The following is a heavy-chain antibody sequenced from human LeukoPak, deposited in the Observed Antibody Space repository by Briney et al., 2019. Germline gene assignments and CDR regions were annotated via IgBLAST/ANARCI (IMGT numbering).Heavy chain of an antibody. J-gene: IGHJ4*02. CDR1: GGSISSYY. D-gene: IGHD6-13*01. Sequence: SETLSLTCTVSGGSISSYYWSWIRQPPGKGLEWIGYIYYSGSTNYNPSLKSRVTISVDPSKNQFSLKLSSVTAADAAVYYCARYSTPYSRIDYWGQGTLVTVSS. CDR3: ARYSTPYSRIDY. CDR2: IYYSGST. V-gene: IGHV4-59*08.